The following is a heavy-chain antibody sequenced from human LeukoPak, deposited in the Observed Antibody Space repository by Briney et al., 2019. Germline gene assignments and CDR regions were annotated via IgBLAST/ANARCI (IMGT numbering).Heavy chain of an antibody. CDR3: AREWQGGIAAAGTRIEGDY. J-gene: IGHJ4*02. Sequence: GGSLRLSCAVSGFSVSGYWMTWVRQAPGKGLEWVANIKQDGSEKNYVDSVKGRFTISRDNAENSLFLQMNSLRVEDRAVYYCAREWQGGIAAAGTRIEGDYWGQGTLVAVSS. CDR1: GFSVSGYW. V-gene: IGHV3-7*01. D-gene: IGHD6-13*01. CDR2: IKQDGSEK.